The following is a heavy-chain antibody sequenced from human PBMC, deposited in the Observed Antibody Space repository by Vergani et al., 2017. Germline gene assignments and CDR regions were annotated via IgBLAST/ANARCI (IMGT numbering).Heavy chain of an antibody. J-gene: IGHJ5*02. CDR3: ARDLGIAAAGWRWFDP. V-gene: IGHV4-4*07. CDR2: IYTSGST. CDR1: GGSISSYY. D-gene: IGHD6-13*01. Sequence: QVQLQESGPGLVKPSETLSLTCTVSGGSISSYYWSWIRQPAGKGLEWSGRIYTSGSTNYNPSLKSRVTMSVDTSKNQFSLKLSSVTAADTAVYYCARDLGIAAAGWRWFDPWGQGTLVTVSS.